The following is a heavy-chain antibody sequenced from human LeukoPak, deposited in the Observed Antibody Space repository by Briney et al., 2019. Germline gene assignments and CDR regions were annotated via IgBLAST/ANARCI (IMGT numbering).Heavy chain of an antibody. CDR3: AKAAGVISRFFDP. D-gene: IGHD3-10*01. Sequence: GGSLRLSCAASGFTFSSFGMSWVRQAPGKGLEWVSVIGVDGVTTVCADSVKGRFTISRDNSKDTLYLQMNSLRAEDTAVYYCAKAAGVISRFFDPWGQGTLVTVSS. CDR1: GFTFSSFG. CDR2: IGVDGVTT. V-gene: IGHV3-23*01. J-gene: IGHJ5*02.